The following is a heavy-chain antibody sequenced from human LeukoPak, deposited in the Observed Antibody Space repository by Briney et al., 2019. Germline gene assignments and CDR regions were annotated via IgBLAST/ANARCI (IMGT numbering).Heavy chain of an antibody. CDR3: AKEPNRYSTGGSCSLFDY. CDR2: ISYDGSNK. CDR1: GFTFSSYG. J-gene: IGHJ4*02. D-gene: IGHD2-15*01. Sequence: PGGSLRLSCAASGFTFSSYGMHWVRQAPGRGVEWVAVISYDGSNKYYADSVKGRFTISRDNSKNTLYLQMNSLRAEDTAVYYCAKEPNRYSTGGSCSLFDYWGQGTLVTVSS. V-gene: IGHV3-30*18.